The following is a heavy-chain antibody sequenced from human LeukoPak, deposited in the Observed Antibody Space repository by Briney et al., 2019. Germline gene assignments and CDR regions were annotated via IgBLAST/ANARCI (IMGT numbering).Heavy chain of an antibody. CDR3: ARDGYGGIDY. V-gene: IGHV4-38-2*02. CDR2: IYHSGST. CDR1: GYSISSGYY. D-gene: IGHD4-23*01. J-gene: IGHJ4*02. Sequence: PSETLSLTCTVSGYSISSGYYWGWIRQPPGKGLEWIGSIYHSGSTYYNPSLKSRVTISVDTSKNQFSVKLNSVTAADTAVYYCARDGYGGIDYWGQGILVTVSS.